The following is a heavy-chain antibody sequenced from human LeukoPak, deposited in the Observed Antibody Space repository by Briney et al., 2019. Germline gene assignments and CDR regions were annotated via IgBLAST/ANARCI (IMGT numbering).Heavy chain of an antibody. CDR1: GYTFTSYA. J-gene: IGHJ6*03. V-gene: IGHV7-4-1*02. D-gene: IGHD2-21*02. CDR3: AREQGGYCGGDCYPPHYYYYMDV. Sequence: ASGKVSCKASGYTFTSYAMNWVRQAPGQGLECRGWSNTNTGNPTYAQGSTGRFVFSLNTSVSTDYLQISSLKAEDTAVYSCAREQGGYCGGDCYPPHYYYYMDVRGKGTTVTVSS. CDR2: SNTNTGNP.